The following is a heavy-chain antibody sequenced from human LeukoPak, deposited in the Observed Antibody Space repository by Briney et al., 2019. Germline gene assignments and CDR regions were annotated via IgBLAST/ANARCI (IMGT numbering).Heavy chain of an antibody. CDR1: GFTFSSYS. J-gene: IGHJ3*02. V-gene: IGHV3-21*01. CDR3: ARDHYPGIARGGACDI. CDR2: ISSSSSYI. Sequence: PGGSLRLSCAASGFTFSSYSMNWVRQAPGKGLEWVSSISSSSSYIYYADSVKGRFTISRDNAKNSLYLQMNSLRAEDTAVYYCARDHYPGIARGGACDIWGQGTMVTVSS. D-gene: IGHD3-10*01.